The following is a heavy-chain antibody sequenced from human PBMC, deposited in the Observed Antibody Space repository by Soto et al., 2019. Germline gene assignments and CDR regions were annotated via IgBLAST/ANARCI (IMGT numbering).Heavy chain of an antibody. V-gene: IGHV3-23*01. D-gene: IGHD6-13*01. CDR2: ISGSGGST. Sequence: GGSLRLSCAASGFTFSSYSMSWVRQAPGKGLEWVSAISGSGGSTYYADSVKGRFTISRDNSKNTLYLQRNSLRAEDTAVYYCAHLRRSSWYTFYFDYWGQGTLVPVSS. CDR1: GFTFSSYS. CDR3: AHLRRSSWYTFYFDY. J-gene: IGHJ4*02.